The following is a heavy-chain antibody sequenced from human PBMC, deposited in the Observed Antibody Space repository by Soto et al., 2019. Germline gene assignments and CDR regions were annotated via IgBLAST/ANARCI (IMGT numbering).Heavy chain of an antibody. J-gene: IGHJ6*03. V-gene: IGHV4-34*01. CDR3: ARSFRRPYSYYYYYMDV. CDR1: GGSFSGYY. CDR2: INHSGST. Sequence: SETLSLTCAVYGGSFSGYYWSWIRQPPGKGLEWIGEINHSGSTNYNPSLKSRSTISRDTSKNQFSLKLTSVTAADTAVYYCARSFRRPYSYYYYYMDVWGKGTTVTVSS.